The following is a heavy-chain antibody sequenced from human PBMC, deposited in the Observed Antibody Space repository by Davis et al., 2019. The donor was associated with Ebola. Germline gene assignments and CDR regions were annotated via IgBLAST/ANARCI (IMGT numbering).Heavy chain of an antibody. CDR1: GYTFTSYA. V-gene: IGHV1-3*01. CDR2: INAGNGNT. CDR3: ARSNRHIVVVLLRDV. J-gene: IGHJ6*02. D-gene: IGHD2-21*01. Sequence: AASVKVSCKASGYTFTSYAMHWVRQAPGQRLEWMGWINAGNGNTKYSQKFQGRVTITRDTSASTAYMELSSLRSEDTAVYYCARSNRHIVVVLLRDVWGQGTTVTVSS.